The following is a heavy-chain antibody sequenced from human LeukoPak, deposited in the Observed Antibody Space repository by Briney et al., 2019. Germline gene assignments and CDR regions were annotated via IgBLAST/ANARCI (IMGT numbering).Heavy chain of an antibody. Sequence: GGSLRLSCVASGFTVSGVYMSWVRQAPGQGLDWVSVIYSDDSTYYADSVKGRFTISRDNSKNTLYLQMNSLRAEDTAVYYCARDNPFSTIFGVVITEYYGMDVWGQGTTVTVSS. V-gene: IGHV3-53*01. CDR3: ARDNPFSTIFGVVITEYYGMDV. D-gene: IGHD3-3*01. J-gene: IGHJ6*02. CDR1: GFTVSGVY. CDR2: IYSDDST.